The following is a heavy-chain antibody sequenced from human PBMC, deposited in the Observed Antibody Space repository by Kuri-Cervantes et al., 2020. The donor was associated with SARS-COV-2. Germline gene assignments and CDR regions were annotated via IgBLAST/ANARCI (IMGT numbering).Heavy chain of an antibody. CDR3: ARAYGDYVFREGLDS. Sequence: LEWVSLMRSTNSYIKYAASVKGRLTISSDNARRSLCLQMNSLRVEDTALYYCARAYGDYVFREGLDSWGQGTLVTVSS. J-gene: IGHJ4*02. CDR2: MRSTNSYI. D-gene: IGHD4-17*01. V-gene: IGHV3-21*01.